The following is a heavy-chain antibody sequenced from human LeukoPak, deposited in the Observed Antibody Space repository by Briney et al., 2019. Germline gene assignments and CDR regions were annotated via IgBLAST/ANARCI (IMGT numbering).Heavy chain of an antibody. Sequence: GGSLRLSCAASGFTFSSYSMSWVRQAPGKGLEWVSLISGSGDSTYYADSVKGRFTISRDNSKNTLYLQINSLRAEDTAVYYCAKDYTMIVVGYFDYWGQGTLVTVSS. CDR2: ISGSGDST. CDR1: GFTFSSYS. D-gene: IGHD3-22*01. V-gene: IGHV3-23*01. CDR3: AKDYTMIVVGYFDY. J-gene: IGHJ4*02.